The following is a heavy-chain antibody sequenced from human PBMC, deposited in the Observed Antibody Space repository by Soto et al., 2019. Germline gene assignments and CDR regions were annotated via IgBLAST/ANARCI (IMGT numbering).Heavy chain of an antibody. D-gene: IGHD2-15*01. V-gene: IGHV4-30-4*01. Sequence: SETLSLTCTVSGGSISGGNYYWSWIRQPPGKGLEWIGYIDYSGSTYYNPSLKSRVSISVDTSKSRISLNLNSVIAADTAVYYCARRGGSSARSYFFDYWGQGTLVTVSS. J-gene: IGHJ4*02. CDR3: ARRGGSSARSYFFDY. CDR2: IDYSGST. CDR1: GGSISGGNYY.